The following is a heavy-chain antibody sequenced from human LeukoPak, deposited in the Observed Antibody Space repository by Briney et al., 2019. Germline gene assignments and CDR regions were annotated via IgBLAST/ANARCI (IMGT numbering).Heavy chain of an antibody. V-gene: IGHV3-11*01. CDR2: ISRSGSTI. J-gene: IGHJ4*02. D-gene: IGHD6-25*01. CDR1: GFTFSDYY. Sequence: GSLRLSCAASGFTFSDYYMSWIRQAPGKGREWVSYISRSGSTIYYADSVKGRFTISRDNAKNSLYLQMNRLRAEDTAVYYCARVKSKRPPLDYWGQGTLVTVSS. CDR3: ARVKSKRPPLDY.